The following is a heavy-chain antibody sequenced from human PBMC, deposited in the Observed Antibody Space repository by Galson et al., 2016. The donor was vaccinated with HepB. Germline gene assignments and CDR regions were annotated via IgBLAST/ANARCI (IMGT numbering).Heavy chain of an antibody. Sequence: PALVKPTQTLTLTCTFSGFSLSTGAMCVSWIRQPPGTALEWLARIDWDDDKYYSTSLKTRLTISKDPTKNQVVLRMTNMDPVDTATDFCARTKRYSSGYYYSDYWGQGTLVSVSS. D-gene: IGHD3-22*01. CDR3: ARTKRYSSGYYYSDY. J-gene: IGHJ4*02. CDR2: IDWDDDK. CDR1: GFSLSTGAMC. V-gene: IGHV2-70*11.